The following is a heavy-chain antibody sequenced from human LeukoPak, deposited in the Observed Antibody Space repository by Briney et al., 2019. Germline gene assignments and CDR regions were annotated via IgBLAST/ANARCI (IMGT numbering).Heavy chain of an antibody. CDR3: ARENSGSYREFDY. Sequence: SETLSLICTVSGGSISSYYWRWIRQPAGKGLEGIGRIYTSGSTNYNASLKRRVSMSVDTSKNQFSLKLSSVTAADTAVFYCARENSGSYREFDYWGQGTLVTVSS. CDR2: IYTSGST. CDR1: GGSISSYY. J-gene: IGHJ4*02. V-gene: IGHV4-4*07. D-gene: IGHD1-26*01.